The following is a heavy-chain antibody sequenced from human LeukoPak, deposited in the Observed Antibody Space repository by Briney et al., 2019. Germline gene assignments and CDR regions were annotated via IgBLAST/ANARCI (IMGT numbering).Heavy chain of an antibody. J-gene: IGHJ6*03. Sequence: GASVKVSCKASGYTFTGYYLHWVRQAPGQGLEWMGWIDPNSGGTKYAQKFQGRFTMTRDTSISTVYMELSTLRSDDTAVYYCARDPSQYYYMDVWGRGTTVTISS. CDR1: GYTFTGYY. CDR2: IDPNSGGT. CDR3: ARDPSQYYYMDV. V-gene: IGHV1-2*02.